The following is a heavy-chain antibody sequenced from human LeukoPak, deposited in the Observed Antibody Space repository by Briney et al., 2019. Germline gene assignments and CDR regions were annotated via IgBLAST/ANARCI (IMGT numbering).Heavy chain of an antibody. CDR3: AKGDSTGTLGAHFDY. CDR2: ISWDGGST. CDR1: GFTFSNAW. J-gene: IGHJ4*02. Sequence: GGSLRLSCAASGFTFSNAWMSWVRQAPGKGLEWVSLISWDGGSTYYADSVKGRFTISRDNSKNSLYLQMNSLRAEDTALYYCAKGDSTGTLGAHFDYWGQGTLVTVSS. V-gene: IGHV3-43D*04. D-gene: IGHD1-1*01.